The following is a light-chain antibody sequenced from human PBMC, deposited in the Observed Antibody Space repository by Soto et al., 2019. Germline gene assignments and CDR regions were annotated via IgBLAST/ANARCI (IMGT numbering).Light chain of an antibody. CDR1: SSNIGAGYD. Sequence: QAVVTQPPSVSGAPGQRVTISCTGSSSNIGAGYDVHWYQQLPGTAPKVVIYDTYRRPSGVPDRFSGSKSGTSASLAITGLQAEDEADYYCQLWDSNSDHVVFGGGTKVTVL. CDR3: QLWDSNSDHVV. J-gene: IGLJ2*01. CDR2: DTY. V-gene: IGLV1-40*01.